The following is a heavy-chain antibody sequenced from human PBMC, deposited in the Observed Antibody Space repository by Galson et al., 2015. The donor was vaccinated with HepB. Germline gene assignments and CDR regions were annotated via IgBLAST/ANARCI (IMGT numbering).Heavy chain of an antibody. Sequence: SLRLSCAASRFTFSGYGIHWVRQAPGKGLEWVAVISYDGSNKYYADSVKGRFTISRDNSKNTVYLQMNSLRAEDTAMYYCAKTQTRGSYRTPLDYWGQGTLVTVSS. D-gene: IGHD1-26*01. V-gene: IGHV3-30*18. CDR1: RFTFSGYG. J-gene: IGHJ4*02. CDR3: AKTQTRGSYRTPLDY. CDR2: ISYDGSNK.